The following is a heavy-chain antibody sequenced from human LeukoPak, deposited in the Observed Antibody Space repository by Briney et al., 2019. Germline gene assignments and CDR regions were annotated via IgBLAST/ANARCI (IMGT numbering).Heavy chain of an antibody. Sequence: SETLSLTCTVSGASISSYYWSWIRQPPGKGLEWITYIHYSGRTHYNPSLKSRVTISVDTSKDQFSLKLSSVTAADTAVYYCASQTALPYFDLLLGDGPGYFDYWGQGTLVTVSS. CDR1: GASISSYY. J-gene: IGHJ4*02. D-gene: IGHD3-9*01. V-gene: IGHV4-59*08. CDR2: IHYSGRT. CDR3: ASQTALPYFDLLLGDGPGYFDY.